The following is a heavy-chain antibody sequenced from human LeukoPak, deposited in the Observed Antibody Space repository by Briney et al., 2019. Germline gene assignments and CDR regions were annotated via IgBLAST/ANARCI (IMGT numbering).Heavy chain of an antibody. V-gene: IGHV1-8*03. CDR1: GYSFTTFH. CDR2: VNPDTGNT. Sequence: ASVKVSCEAAGYSFTTFHINWVRQAPGQGPEWMGWVNPDTGNTGFAQKFQGRVTITQNNSVMTVYMELSSLTSEDTAVYYCARRGLVAGIYDLVYGFDIWGQGTMVTVSS. D-gene: IGHD3/OR15-3a*01. CDR3: ARRGLVAGIYDLVYGFDI. J-gene: IGHJ3*02.